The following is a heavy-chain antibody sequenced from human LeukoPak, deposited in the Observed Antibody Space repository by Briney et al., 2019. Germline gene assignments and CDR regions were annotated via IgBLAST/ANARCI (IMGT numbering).Heavy chain of an antibody. Sequence: MSSETLSLTCTVSGGSISSYYWSWIRQPPGKGLEWIGYIYYSGSTNYNPSLKSRVTISVDTSKNQFSLKLSSVTAADTAVYYCARGGRMATFLFYFDYWGQGTLVTVSS. CDR3: ARGGRMATFLFYFDY. CDR2: IYYSGST. V-gene: IGHV4-59*08. D-gene: IGHD5-24*01. J-gene: IGHJ4*02. CDR1: GGSISSYY.